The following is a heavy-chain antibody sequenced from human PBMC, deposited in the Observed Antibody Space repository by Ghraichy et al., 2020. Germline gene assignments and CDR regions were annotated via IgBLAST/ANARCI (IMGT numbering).Heavy chain of an antibody. CDR1: GFTFSNYA. J-gene: IGHJ5*02. CDR2: INGRSEIT. D-gene: IGHD3-10*01. CDR3: AKDHKVWFGEFNWFYP. Sequence: GGSLRLSCAASGFTFSNYAMSWVRQAPGKGLEWVSGINGRSEITYYADSVKGRFTISRDNSKNTLYLQMKSLRAVDTAVYYCAKDHKVWFGEFNWFYPWGQRTLVIVSS. V-gene: IGHV3-23*01.